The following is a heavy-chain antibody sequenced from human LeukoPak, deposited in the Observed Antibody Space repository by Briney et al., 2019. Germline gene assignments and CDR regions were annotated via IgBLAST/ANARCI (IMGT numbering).Heavy chain of an antibody. V-gene: IGHV3-53*01. D-gene: IGHD6-6*01. J-gene: IGHJ4*02. CDR3: AKDRGDVGSSGRLEY. Sequence: GGSLRLSCAASGFTFSSYTMNWVRQAPGKGLEWISILYVNENRYYADSVKGRFIISRDTSKNTLYLQMNSLRAEDTAVYYCAKDRGDVGSSGRLEYWGQGTLVTVPS. CDR2: LYVNENR. CDR1: GFTFSSYT.